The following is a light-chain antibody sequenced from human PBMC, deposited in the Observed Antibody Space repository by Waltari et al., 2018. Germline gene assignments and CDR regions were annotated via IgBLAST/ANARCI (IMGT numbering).Light chain of an antibody. CDR1: SSNIGSNL. CDR3: AAWDDSLSGKV. V-gene: IGLV1-44*01. CDR2: RNN. J-gene: IGLJ3*02. Sequence: QTVLTQPPSASGTPGQRFTISCSGSSSNIGSNLVNWYQQLPGTAPKLLVYRNNRRPSGVPDRFSGSKSGTSASLAISGLQSEDEADYYCAAWDDSLSGKVFGGGTKLTVL.